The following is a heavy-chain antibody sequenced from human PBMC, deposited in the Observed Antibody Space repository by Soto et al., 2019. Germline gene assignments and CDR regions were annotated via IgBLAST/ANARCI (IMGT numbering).Heavy chain of an antibody. CDR3: AKDRGYGSGSYPDY. J-gene: IGHJ4*02. Sequence: QVQLVESGGGVVQPGRSLRLACAASGFTFRSYGMHWVRQAPGKGLEWVAVISYDGSHKYDADSVKGRFTISRDNSKNTLYLQMNSVRAEDTAVYYWAKDRGYGSGSYPDYWGQGTLVTVSS. V-gene: IGHV3-30*18. D-gene: IGHD3-10*01. CDR1: GFTFRSYG. CDR2: ISYDGSHK.